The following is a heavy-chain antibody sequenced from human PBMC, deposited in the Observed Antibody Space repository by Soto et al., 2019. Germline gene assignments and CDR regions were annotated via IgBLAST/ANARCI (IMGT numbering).Heavy chain of an antibody. CDR2: FIPIFGTA. J-gene: IGHJ4*02. CDR1: GGTFSSYA. CDR3: ARDRSVGYCSSTSCPHTGSFDH. D-gene: IGHD2-2*01. Sequence: SVKVSCNASGGTFSSYAISWVRQARGQVLEWMGGFIPIFGTANYAHKCQGRVTITADESTITAYMELSTARAEDTAVYYCARDRSVGYCSSTSCPHTGSFDHWGQGNLVTVSS. V-gene: IGHV1-69*13.